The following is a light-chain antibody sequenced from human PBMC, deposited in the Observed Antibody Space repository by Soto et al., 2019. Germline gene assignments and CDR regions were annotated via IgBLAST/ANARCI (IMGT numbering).Light chain of an antibody. CDR3: NSYTSGSTLV. CDR1: SSDVGGYNY. Sequence: QSVLTQPASVSGSPGQSITISCTGTSSDVGGYNYVSWYQQHPGKAPKLIIFDVSNRPSGVSNRFSGSKSGNTASLTISGLQAEDEADYYCNSYTSGSTLVFGGGTQLTVL. V-gene: IGLV2-14*01. J-gene: IGLJ2*01. CDR2: DVS.